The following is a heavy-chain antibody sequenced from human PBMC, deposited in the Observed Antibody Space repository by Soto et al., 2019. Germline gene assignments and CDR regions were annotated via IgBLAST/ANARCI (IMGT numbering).Heavy chain of an antibody. Sequence: QVQLVQSGAEVKKPGASVKVSCNTSGYTFTNYGITWVRQAPGQGLEWMGWISAYNGNTGYTQKLQGRVTITTDTSTSTAYMELRSLRSDDTAVYYCARDRGIVIVGGTIPDYWGQGTLVTVSS. CDR3: ARDRGIVIVGGTIPDY. V-gene: IGHV1-18*01. J-gene: IGHJ4*02. D-gene: IGHD1-26*01. CDR2: ISAYNGNT. CDR1: GYTFTNYG.